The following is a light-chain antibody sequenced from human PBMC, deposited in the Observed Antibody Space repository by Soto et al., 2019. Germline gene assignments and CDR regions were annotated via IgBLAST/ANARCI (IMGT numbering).Light chain of an antibody. CDR2: GIS. Sequence: FVLTQSPGTLSLSPGEGATLSCRAIQSLSSNYLAWYHQKPGQAPRLLISGISRGAAGIPARFSGSGSGTEFTLTISSLQSEDFAVYYCQQYKNWPPITFGQGTRLEI. J-gene: IGKJ5*01. V-gene: IGKV3D-15*01. CDR3: QQYKNWPPIT. CDR1: QSLSSN.